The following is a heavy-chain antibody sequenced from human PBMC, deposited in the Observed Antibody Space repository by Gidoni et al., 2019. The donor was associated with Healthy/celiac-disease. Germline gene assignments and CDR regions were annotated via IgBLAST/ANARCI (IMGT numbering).Heavy chain of an antibody. CDR1: GFTFSSYG. J-gene: IGHJ5*02. CDR3: AREDGGFSSSWYRAWFDP. D-gene: IGHD6-13*01. Sequence: QVQLVESGGGVVQPGRYLRLSCAAHGFTFSSYGMHWVRQAPGKGLECVAVIWYDGSNKYYADSVKGRFTISRDNSKNTLYLQMNSLRAEDTAVYYCAREDGGFSSSWYRAWFDPWGQGTLVTVSS. CDR2: IWYDGSNK. V-gene: IGHV3-33*01.